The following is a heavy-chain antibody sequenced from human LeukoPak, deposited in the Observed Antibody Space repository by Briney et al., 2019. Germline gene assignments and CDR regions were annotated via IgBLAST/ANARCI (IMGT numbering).Heavy chain of an antibody. CDR3: ARKAIVAAGINRFDP. V-gene: IGHV1-8*01. CDR2: MNPNSGNT. D-gene: IGHD6-13*01. CDR1: GYTFSTYD. J-gene: IGHJ5*02. Sequence: VASVKVSCKASGYTFSTYDINWVRQATGQGLEWMGWMNPNSGNTGYAQKFQGRVTMTRNTSISTAYMELSSLRSEDTAVYYCARKAIVAAGINRFDPWGQGTLVTVSS.